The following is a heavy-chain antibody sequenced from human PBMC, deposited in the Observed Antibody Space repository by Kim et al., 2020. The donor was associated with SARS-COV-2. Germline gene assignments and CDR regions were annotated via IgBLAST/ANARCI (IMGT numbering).Heavy chain of an antibody. Sequence: TKYSQTFQGRVTITRDTSATTAYLELNSLRSEDTAVYYCARGIAVAATIDYWGQGSLVTVSS. CDR3: ARGIAVAATIDY. CDR2: T. D-gene: IGHD6-13*01. V-gene: IGHV1-3*01. J-gene: IGHJ4*02.